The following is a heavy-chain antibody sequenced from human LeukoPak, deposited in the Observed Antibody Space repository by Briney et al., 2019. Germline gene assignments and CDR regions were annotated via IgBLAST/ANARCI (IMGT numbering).Heavy chain of an antibody. Sequence: GGSLRLSCAASGFTFSSYWMSLVRQAPGKGLEWVANINQDGSQKYYVDSVKGRFTISRDNAKNSLYLQMNSLRAEDTAVYYCASEYSSLSHYFDYWGQGTLVTVSS. CDR3: ASEYSSLSHYFDY. J-gene: IGHJ4*02. CDR1: GFTFSSYW. CDR2: INQDGSQK. V-gene: IGHV3-7*01. D-gene: IGHD6-6*01.